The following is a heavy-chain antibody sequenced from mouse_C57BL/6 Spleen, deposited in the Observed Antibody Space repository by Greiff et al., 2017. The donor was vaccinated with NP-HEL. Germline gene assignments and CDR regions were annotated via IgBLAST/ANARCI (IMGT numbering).Heavy chain of an antibody. J-gene: IGHJ2*01. CDR1: GYTFTSYW. Sequence: QVQLQQPGAELVKPGASVQMSCKASGYTFTSYWITWVKQRPGQGLEWIGDIYPGSGSTNYNEKFQSKATLTVDPSSSTAYMQLSSLTSEDAAVYYCSRGGLLVYFDYWGQGTTLTVSS. CDR2: IYPGSGST. V-gene: IGHV1-55*01. D-gene: IGHD2-3*01. CDR3: SRGGLLVYFDY.